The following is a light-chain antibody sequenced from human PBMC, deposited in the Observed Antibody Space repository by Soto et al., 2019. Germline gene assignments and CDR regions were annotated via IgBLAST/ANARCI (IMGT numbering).Light chain of an antibody. V-gene: IGKV1-9*01. CDR1: QGITSY. CDR3: QQLNSYPIT. Sequence: IQLTQSPSFLSASVGDGVTITCRASQGITSYLAWYQQKPGKAPKLLIYAASTLQSGVPSRFSGSGSGTEFTLTISSLQPEDFATYYCQQLNSYPITFGQGTRLEIK. J-gene: IGKJ5*01. CDR2: AAS.